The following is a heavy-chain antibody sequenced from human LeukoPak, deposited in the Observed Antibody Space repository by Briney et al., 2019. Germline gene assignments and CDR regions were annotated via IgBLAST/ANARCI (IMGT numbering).Heavy chain of an antibody. Sequence: SETLSLTCSVSGGSISSSNDYWGWIRQPPGKGLEWIGNIYYSGSTYYNPSLKSRVTISVDTSKNQFSLKLSSVTAADTAVYYCARRASVRDYYMDVWGKGTTVTVSS. D-gene: IGHD3-10*01. CDR1: GGSISSSNDY. CDR3: ARRASVRDYYMDV. CDR2: IYYSGST. V-gene: IGHV4-39*01. J-gene: IGHJ6*03.